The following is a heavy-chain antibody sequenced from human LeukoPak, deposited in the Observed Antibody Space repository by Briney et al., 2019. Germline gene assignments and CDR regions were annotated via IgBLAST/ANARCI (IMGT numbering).Heavy chain of an antibody. CDR1: GFTFSSYS. CDR2: ISSSSSYI. J-gene: IGHJ6*03. V-gene: IGHV3-21*01. D-gene: IGHD5-12*01. CDR3: ARDGYSGYDWVPGDYYYYYYMDV. Sequence: TGGSLRLSCAASGFTFSSYSMNWVRQAPGKGLEWVSSISSSSSYIYYADSVKGRFTISRDNAKNSLYLQMNSLRAEDTAVYYCARDGYSGYDWVPGDYYYYYYMDVWGKGTTVTVSS.